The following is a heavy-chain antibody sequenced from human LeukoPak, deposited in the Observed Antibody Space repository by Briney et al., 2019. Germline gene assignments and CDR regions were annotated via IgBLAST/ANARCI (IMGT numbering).Heavy chain of an antibody. CDR2: IKQDGSEK. Sequence: PGGSLRLSCAASGFTFSSYEMNWVRQAPGKGLEWVANIKQDGSEKNYVDSVKGRFTISRDNAKNSLYLQMNSLRAEDTAVYYCARDREEYSSSSGGFDYWGQGTLVTVSS. J-gene: IGHJ4*02. CDR3: ARDREEYSSSSGGFDY. V-gene: IGHV3-7*01. D-gene: IGHD6-6*01. CDR1: GFTFSSYE.